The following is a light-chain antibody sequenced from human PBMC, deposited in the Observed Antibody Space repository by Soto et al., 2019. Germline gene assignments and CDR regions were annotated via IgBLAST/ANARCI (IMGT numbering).Light chain of an antibody. CDR3: SSYTSSSTLV. Sequence: QSALTQPASVSGSPGQSIAISCTGTSSDVGGYNSVSWYQHHPGKAPKLMIYDVNDRPSGISDPFSGSKSGNTASLTISGLPDEDEADYYCSSYTSSSTLVFGTGTKLTVL. J-gene: IGLJ1*01. V-gene: IGLV2-14*03. CDR2: DVN. CDR1: SSDVGGYNS.